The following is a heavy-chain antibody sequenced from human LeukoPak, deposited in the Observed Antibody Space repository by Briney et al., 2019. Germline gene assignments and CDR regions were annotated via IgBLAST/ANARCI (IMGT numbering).Heavy chain of an antibody. CDR2: VHLSGRT. J-gene: IGHJ4*02. CDR1: GGSISSTNW. V-gene: IGHV4-4*02. CDR3: AREGGPYRPLDY. Sequence: PSETLSLTCGVSGGSISSTNWWTWVRQPPGEGLEWIGEVHLSGRTNYNPSLESRVTMSVDMSENHISLKLTSVIAADTAVYYCAREGGPYRPLDYSGQGTLVTVSS.